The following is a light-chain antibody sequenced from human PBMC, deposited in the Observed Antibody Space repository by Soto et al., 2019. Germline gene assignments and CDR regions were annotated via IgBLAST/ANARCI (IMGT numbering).Light chain of an antibody. J-gene: IGLJ2*01. CDR2: EVS. Sequence: SVLIQPASVSGSPGQSIIISCTGTSSDVGSYNLVSWYQQHAGKAPKLMIYEVSKRPSGVSNRFSGSKSGNTASLTISGLQAEDEADYYCCSYARSTSVVFGGGTQLTVL. V-gene: IGLV2-23*02. CDR1: SSDVGSYNL. CDR3: CSYARSTSVV.